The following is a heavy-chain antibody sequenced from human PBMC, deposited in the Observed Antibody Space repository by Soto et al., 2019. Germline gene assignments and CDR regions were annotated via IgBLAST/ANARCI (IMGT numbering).Heavy chain of an antibody. D-gene: IGHD2-15*01. CDR1: GYTFTTHG. Sequence: QVQLVQSGAEVKKPGASVKVSCKASGYTFTTHGISWVRQVPGQGLEWMGWVRGDNGHTNYAQSLQGRVTMSAAISMNKVYVELRSLRSYDTAVYYCAGALGYCRSGTCYREWFDPWGQGTLVTVSS. CDR3: AGALGYCRSGTCYREWFDP. V-gene: IGHV1-18*01. J-gene: IGHJ5*02. CDR2: VRGDNGHT.